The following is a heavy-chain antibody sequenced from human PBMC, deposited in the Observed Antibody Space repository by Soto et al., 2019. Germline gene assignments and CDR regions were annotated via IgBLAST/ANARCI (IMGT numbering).Heavy chain of an antibody. CDR2: INHSGST. Sequence: SETLSLTCAVYGGSFSGYYWSWIRQPPGKGLEWIGEINHSGSTNYNPSLKSRVTISVDTSRNQFSLKLSSVTAADTAVYYCARRVVVDANIEHWGQGTLVTVAS. D-gene: IGHD2-15*01. CDR1: GGSFSGYY. CDR3: ARRVVVDANIEH. V-gene: IGHV4-34*01. J-gene: IGHJ1*01.